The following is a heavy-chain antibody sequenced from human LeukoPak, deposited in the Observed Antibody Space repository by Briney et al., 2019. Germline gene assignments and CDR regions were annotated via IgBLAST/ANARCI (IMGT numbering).Heavy chain of an antibody. Sequence: GGSLRLSCAASGFILSDHYMDWVRQAPGKGLEWVGRSRNKANRYTTTYGESVKGRFTISRDDSQNSLYLQLSSLKTEDTGVYYCVRLSRGTLNYYMDVWGKGTTVTISS. CDR3: VRLSRGTLNYYMDV. CDR2: SRNKANRYTT. V-gene: IGHV3-72*01. D-gene: IGHD1-7*01. J-gene: IGHJ6*03. CDR1: GFILSDHY.